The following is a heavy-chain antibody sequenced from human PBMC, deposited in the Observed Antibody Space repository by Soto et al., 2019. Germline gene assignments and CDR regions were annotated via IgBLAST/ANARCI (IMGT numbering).Heavy chain of an antibody. CDR1: GYTFTSYA. CDR2: ITTYNGDT. J-gene: IGHJ5*02. V-gene: IGHV1-18*01. Sequence: GASVKVSCKASGYTFTSYAISWVRQAPGQGLEWMGWITTYNGDTNYAQKLQGRVTMTTDTSTSTAYMELRSLRSDDTAVYYCARPFPPYGSGSFNWFDPWGQGTLVPVSS. CDR3: ARPFPPYGSGSFNWFDP. D-gene: IGHD3-10*01.